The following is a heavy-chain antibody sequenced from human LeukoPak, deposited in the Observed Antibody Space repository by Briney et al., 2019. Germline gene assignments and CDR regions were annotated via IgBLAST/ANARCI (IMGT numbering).Heavy chain of an antibody. J-gene: IGHJ4*02. D-gene: IGHD1-26*01. Sequence: SETPSLTCTVSGDSISNGNQWGWIRQPPGKRLEWIGSIFHTGSTYYNLSLKSRVTLSVDTSKNQFSLKVSSVTAADTAVYYCARENQVVGATFSDYWGLGTLVTVSS. CDR1: GDSISNGNQ. CDR2: IFHTGST. CDR3: ARENQVVGATFSDY. V-gene: IGHV4-38-2*02.